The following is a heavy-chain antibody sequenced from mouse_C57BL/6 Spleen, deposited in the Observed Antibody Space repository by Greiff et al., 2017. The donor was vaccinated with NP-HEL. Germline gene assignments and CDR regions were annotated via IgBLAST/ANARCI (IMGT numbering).Heavy chain of an antibody. D-gene: IGHD3-2*02. J-gene: IGHJ2*01. V-gene: IGHV1-4*01. CDR1: GYTFTSYT. CDR3: ARSAQATLDY. CDR2: INPSSGYT. Sequence: QVQLQQSGAELARPGASVKMSCKASGYTFTSYTMHWVKQRPGQGLEWIGYINPSSGYTKYNQKFKDKATLTADKSSSTAYMQLSSLTSEDSAVYYCARSAQATLDYWGTGTTLTVSS.